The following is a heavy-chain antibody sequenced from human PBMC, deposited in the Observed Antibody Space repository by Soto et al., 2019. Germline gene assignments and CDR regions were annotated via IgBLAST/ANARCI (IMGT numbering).Heavy chain of an antibody. CDR2: IKQDGSEK. D-gene: IGHD6-25*01. Sequence: VQLVESGGGLVQPGGSLRLSCAASGFTFSSYWMSWVRQAPGKGLEWVANIKQDGSEKYYVDSVKGRFTISRDNAKNSLYLQMNSLRAEDTAVYYCARDVGSDYYYGMDVWGQGTTVTVSS. CDR1: GFTFSSYW. CDR3: ARDVGSDYYYGMDV. V-gene: IGHV3-7*01. J-gene: IGHJ6*02.